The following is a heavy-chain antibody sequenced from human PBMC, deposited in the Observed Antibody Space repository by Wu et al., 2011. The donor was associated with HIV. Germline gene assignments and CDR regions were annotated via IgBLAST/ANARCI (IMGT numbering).Heavy chain of an antibody. CDR1: GGTFSYYA. V-gene: IGHV1-69*15. D-gene: IGHD3-3*01. CDR3: ARGSAQGSFGVVTFDY. Sequence: QVHLVQSGAEVKTPGSSVKVSCKASGGTFSYYAISWVRQAPGQGLEWMGRIIPIFGTTNYAQKFQGRVTITADESTSTVYMELSSLRSEDTAVYYCARGSAQGSFGVVTFDYWGQGTLVTVSS. CDR2: IIPIFGTT. J-gene: IGHJ4*02.